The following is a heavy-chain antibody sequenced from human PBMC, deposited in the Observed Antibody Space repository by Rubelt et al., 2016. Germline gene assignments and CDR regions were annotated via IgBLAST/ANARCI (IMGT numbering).Heavy chain of an antibody. V-gene: IGHV1-18*01. D-gene: IGHD2-2*01. CDR3: ATGIVVVPAHVPSRDY. CDR1: GYTFTTYG. Sequence: QVHLVQSAIEVKKPGASVKISCKTSGYTFTTYGIIWARRAPGQGLEWMGWINTYNDKTIYPQKFQGRVSMTTDSSTNTAYMELRSLRSDDTAVYYCATGIVVVPAHVPSRDYWGQGTLVTVSS. J-gene: IGHJ4*02. CDR2: INTYNDKT.